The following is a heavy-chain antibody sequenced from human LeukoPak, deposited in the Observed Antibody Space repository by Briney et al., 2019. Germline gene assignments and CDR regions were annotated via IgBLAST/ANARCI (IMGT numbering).Heavy chain of an antibody. CDR3: VRALGSSSADY. CDR1: GFTFTNYW. V-gene: IGHV3-7*01. CDR2: IKQDGSEK. J-gene: IGHJ4*02. D-gene: IGHD6-6*01. Sequence: RPGGSLRLSCAASGFTFTNYWMSWVRQAPGKGLEWVANIKQDGSEKCYVDSVEGRFTISRDNAKNSLSLQMNSLSGEDTAVYYCVRALGSSSADYWGQGTLVTVSS.